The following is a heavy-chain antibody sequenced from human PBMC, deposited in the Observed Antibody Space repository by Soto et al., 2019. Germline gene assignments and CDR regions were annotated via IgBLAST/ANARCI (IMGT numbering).Heavy chain of an antibody. J-gene: IGHJ6*03. Sequence: VQLVESGGGLVQPEGSLRLSCAASGFTFSSYAMHWVRQAPGKGLEYVSAISSNGGSTYYANSVKGRFTISRDNSKNTLYLQMGSLRAEDMAVYYCARVHDGDSYYYYMDVWGKGTTVTVSS. CDR3: ARVHDGDSYYYYMDV. V-gene: IGHV3-64*01. CDR2: ISSNGGST. CDR1: GFTFSSYA. D-gene: IGHD4-17*01.